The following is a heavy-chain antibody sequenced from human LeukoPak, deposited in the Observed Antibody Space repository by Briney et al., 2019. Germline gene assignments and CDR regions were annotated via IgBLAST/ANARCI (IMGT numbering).Heavy chain of an antibody. Sequence: ASVKVSCKASGYTFTGYYMHWVRQAPGQGLEWMGWISPNSGGTNYAQKFQGRVTMTRDTPISTAYMELSRLRSDDTAVYYCAKTGYCSGGSCYSHVEDAFDIWAQGTMFTVSS. CDR3: AKTGYCSGGSCYSHVEDAFDI. D-gene: IGHD2-15*01. CDR1: GYTFTGYY. J-gene: IGHJ3*02. CDR2: ISPNSGGT. V-gene: IGHV1-2*02.